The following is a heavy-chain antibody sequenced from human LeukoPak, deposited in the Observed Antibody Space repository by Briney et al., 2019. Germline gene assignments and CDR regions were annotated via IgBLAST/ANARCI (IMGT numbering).Heavy chain of an antibody. V-gene: IGHV3-23*01. CDR2: ISPSGDIK. D-gene: IGHD1-26*01. J-gene: IGHJ4*02. CDR1: GFTFSRHG. Sequence: GGSLRLSCVASGFTFSRHGMNWVRQAPGKGLEWVSGISPSGDIKYYVDSVKGRFTISRDNSKNALYLQINSLGAEDTAVYYCAKDRLGAMLYFDCWGQGTLVTVSS. CDR3: AKDRLGAMLYFDC.